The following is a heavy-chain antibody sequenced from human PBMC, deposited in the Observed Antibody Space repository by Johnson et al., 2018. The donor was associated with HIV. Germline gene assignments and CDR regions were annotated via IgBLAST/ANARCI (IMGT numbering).Heavy chain of an antibody. V-gene: IGHV3-43*01. Sequence: VQLVESGGVVVQPGGSLRLSCAASGFTFDDYTMHWVRQAPGKGLEWVSLISWDGDSTYYADTVKGRFTISRDNSKNSLYLQMNSMRAEDTAVYYCARGPMIVVPHDAFDIWGQGTMVTVSS. CDR3: ARGPMIVVPHDAFDI. CDR2: ISWDGDST. CDR1: GFTFDDYT. J-gene: IGHJ3*02. D-gene: IGHD3-22*01.